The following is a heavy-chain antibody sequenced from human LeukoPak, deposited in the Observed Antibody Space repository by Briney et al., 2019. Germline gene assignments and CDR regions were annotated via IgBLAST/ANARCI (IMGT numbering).Heavy chain of an antibody. CDR2: IYSCGTT. Sequence: PGGSLRLSCAASGFTVSTNCMTWVRQATGKGLEWVSTIYSCGTTYYADSVMGRFTISRHHSRNPMYLQMNSLRAEDTDVYSCSRVDTVMAYYFDLWGQGTLVTVSS. D-gene: IGHD5-18*01. CDR3: SRVDTVMAYYFDL. CDR1: GFTVSTNC. J-gene: IGHJ4*02. V-gene: IGHV3-53*04.